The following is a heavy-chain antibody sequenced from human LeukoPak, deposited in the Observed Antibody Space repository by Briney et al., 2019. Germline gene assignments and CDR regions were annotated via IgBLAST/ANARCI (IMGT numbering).Heavy chain of an antibody. V-gene: IGHV3-48*04. Sequence: GGSLRLSCITSGFAFNTYAMHWVRQAPGKGLEWISYISPASNTIYYADSVKGRFTISKDNAKNTVYLQMNSLRAEDTAVYYCVSFYETYWGRGTLVTVSS. D-gene: IGHD2/OR15-2a*01. CDR2: ISPASNTI. J-gene: IGHJ4*02. CDR1: GFAFNTYA. CDR3: VSFYETY.